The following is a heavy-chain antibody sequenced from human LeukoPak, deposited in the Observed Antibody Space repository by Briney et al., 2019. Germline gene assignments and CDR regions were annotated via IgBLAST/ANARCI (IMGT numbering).Heavy chain of an antibody. V-gene: IGHV3-11*01. CDR1: GFTFSDYY. D-gene: IGHD2-2*01. J-gene: IGHJ1*01. Sequence: GGSLRLSCAASGFTFSDYYMSWIRQAPGKGLEWVSYISSSGSTIYYADSVKGRFTISRDNAKNSLYLQMNSLRAEDTAVYYCAKVPYCSSTSCPAEYFQHWGQGTLVTVSS. CDR2: ISSSGSTI. CDR3: AKVPYCSSTSCPAEYFQH.